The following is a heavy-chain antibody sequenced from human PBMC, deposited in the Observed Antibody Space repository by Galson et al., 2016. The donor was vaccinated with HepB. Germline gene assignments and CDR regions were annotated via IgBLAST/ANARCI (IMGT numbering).Heavy chain of an antibody. J-gene: IGHJ6*02. CDR1: GGTFSSYA. CDR3: ARDEGSSWYYYGMDV. CDR2: IIPMFGTA. V-gene: IGHV1-69*06. D-gene: IGHD6-13*01. Sequence: SVKVSCKASGGTFSSYAISWVRQAPGQGLEWMGGIIPMFGTANYAQKFQGKVTFIADKSTSTAYMELSSLRFEDTAVYYCARDEGSSWYYYGMDVWGQGTTVTVSS.